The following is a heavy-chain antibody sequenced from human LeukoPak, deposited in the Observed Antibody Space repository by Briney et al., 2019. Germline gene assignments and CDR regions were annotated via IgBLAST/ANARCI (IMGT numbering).Heavy chain of an antibody. D-gene: IGHD3-22*01. J-gene: IGHJ3*02. CDR3: ARSTYYYDSSGRRDAFDI. CDR1: GFTFSSYS. V-gene: IGHV3-21*01. Sequence: GGSLRLSCAASGFTFSSYSMNWVRQAPGKGLEWVSSISSSSSYIYYADSVKGRFTISRDNAKNSLYLQMNSLRAEDTAVYYCARSTYYYDSSGRRDAFDIWGQGTMVTVSS. CDR2: ISSSSSYI.